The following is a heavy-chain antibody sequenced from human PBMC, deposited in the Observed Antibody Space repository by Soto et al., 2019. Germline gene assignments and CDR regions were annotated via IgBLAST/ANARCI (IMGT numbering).Heavy chain of an antibody. CDR2: IKSKTDGGTT. V-gene: IGHV3-15*07. Sequence: GGSLRLSCAASGFTFSNAWMNWVRQAPGKGLEWVGRIKSKTDGGTTDYAAPVKGRFTISRDDSKNTLYLQMNSLKTEDTAVYYCTTDQAHAAYAGGSYEYYFDYWGQGTLVTVSS. J-gene: IGHJ4*02. CDR3: TTDQAHAAYAGGSYEYYFDY. D-gene: IGHD1-26*01. CDR1: GFTFSNAW.